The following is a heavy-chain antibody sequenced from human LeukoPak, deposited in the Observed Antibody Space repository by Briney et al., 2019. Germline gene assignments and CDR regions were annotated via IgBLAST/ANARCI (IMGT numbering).Heavy chain of an antibody. J-gene: IGHJ4*02. CDR1: GYSFTNYC. CDR3: ARSWGSYYSGAYYFDY. Sequence: GESLKISCKGSGYSFTNYCIGWVRQMPGKGLEWMGIIYPGDSDTRYSASFQGQVTISADKSISTAYLQWSSLKASDTAMYYCARSWGSYYSGAYYFDYWGQGTLVTVSS. V-gene: IGHV5-51*01. D-gene: IGHD3-10*01. CDR2: IYPGDSDT.